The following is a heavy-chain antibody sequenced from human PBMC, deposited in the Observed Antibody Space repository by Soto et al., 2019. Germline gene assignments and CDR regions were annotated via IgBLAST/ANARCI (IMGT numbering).Heavy chain of an antibody. Sequence: QLQLVESVGGVVQPGTALRLSCTASGFMFKSYVMHWVRQAPGKGLEWVALTSYDGNNKYYGDSVKGRFTVSRDNSKNTLHLQMDSLRPEDTALYYCARWGTTGGFDLWGQGTLVSVSS. V-gene: IGHV3-30*19. CDR2: TSYDGNNK. CDR1: GFMFKSYV. D-gene: IGHD3-16*01. CDR3: ARWGTTGGFDL. J-gene: IGHJ4*02.